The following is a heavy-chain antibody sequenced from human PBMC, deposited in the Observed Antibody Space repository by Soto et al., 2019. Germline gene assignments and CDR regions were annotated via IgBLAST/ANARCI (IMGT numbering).Heavy chain of an antibody. V-gene: IGHV5-51*01. CDR3: ARRERASSSSSLPAYYYYGMDV. D-gene: IGHD6-6*01. CDR2: IYPGDSDT. CDR1: GYSFTSYW. J-gene: IGHJ6*02. Sequence: EVQLVQSGAEVKKPGESLKISCKGSGYSFTSYWIGWVRQMPGKGLEWLGIIYPGDSDTRYSPSFQGQVTISADKSISTAYLQWSSLKASDNAMYYCARRERASSSSSLPAYYYYGMDVWGQGTTVTVSS.